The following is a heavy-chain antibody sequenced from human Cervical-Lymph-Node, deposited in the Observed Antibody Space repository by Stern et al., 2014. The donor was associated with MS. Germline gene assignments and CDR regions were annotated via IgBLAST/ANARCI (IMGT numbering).Heavy chain of an antibody. CDR1: GYSFTSYA. CDR2: INAGNGDT. CDR3: ARLHYDSSGSGGD. Sequence: QVQLMQSGAEVKKPGASVKVSCKASGYSFTSYALHWVRQAPGQRFEWIGWINAGNGDTKYSQNFQGRVTITSDTSANTAYMELTSLKSVDTAVYYCARLHYDSSGSGGDWGQGTLVTVSS. V-gene: IGHV1-3*01. D-gene: IGHD3-22*01. J-gene: IGHJ4*02.